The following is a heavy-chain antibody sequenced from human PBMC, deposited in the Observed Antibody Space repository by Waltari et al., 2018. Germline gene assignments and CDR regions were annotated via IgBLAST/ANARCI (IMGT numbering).Heavy chain of an antibody. V-gene: IGHV3-23*01. J-gene: IGHJ1*01. CDR1: GFTFSSSA. D-gene: IGHD3-10*01. CDR2: ISGNFGST. CDR3: AKVGLSYWAEYLQH. Sequence: EVQLLESGGGLVQPGGSLRLSCVASGFTFSSSAMAWVRQAPGKWREWGSTISGNFGSTYYADSVKGRFTTSRDNSKNTLSLQMNSLRPEDTAIYYCAKVGLSYWAEYLQHWGQGTLVTVSS.